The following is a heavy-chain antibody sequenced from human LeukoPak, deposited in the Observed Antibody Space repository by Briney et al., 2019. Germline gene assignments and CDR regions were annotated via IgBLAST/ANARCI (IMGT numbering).Heavy chain of an antibody. Sequence: ASVKVSCKASGYTFTSYGISRVRQAPGQGLEWMGWISAYNGNTNYAQKLQGRVTMTTDTSTSTAYMELRSLRSDDTAVYYCARGRTVTMSGYFDYWGQGTLVTVSS. CDR3: ARGRTVTMSGYFDY. CDR2: ISAYNGNT. D-gene: IGHD4-17*01. CDR1: GYTFTSYG. J-gene: IGHJ4*02. V-gene: IGHV1-18*01.